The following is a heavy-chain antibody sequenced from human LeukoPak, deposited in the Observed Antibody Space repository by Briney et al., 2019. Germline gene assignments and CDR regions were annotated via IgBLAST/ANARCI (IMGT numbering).Heavy chain of an antibody. CDR1: GFTFSSYA. CDR3: ARDPAAAGRGYYYYYMDV. V-gene: IGHV3-30*04. D-gene: IGHD6-13*01. Sequence: GRSLRLSCAASGFTFSSYAMHWVRQAPGKGLEWVTVISYDGSNKYYADSVKGRFTISRDNSKNTLYLQMNSLRAEDTAVYYCARDPAAAGRGYYYYYMDVWGKGTTVTISS. J-gene: IGHJ6*03. CDR2: ISYDGSNK.